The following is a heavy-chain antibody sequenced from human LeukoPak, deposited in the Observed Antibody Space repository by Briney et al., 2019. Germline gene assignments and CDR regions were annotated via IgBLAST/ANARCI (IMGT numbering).Heavy chain of an antibody. CDR1: GGSISSSSYY. D-gene: IGHD2-2*01. CDR2: FYYSGSS. CDR3: ARDEGGYCSRTSCRARRGVRWFDP. J-gene: IGHJ5*02. Sequence: SETLSLTCTVSGGSISSSSYYWGWIRQPPGKGLEWIGSFYYSGSSHYNPSLKSRVTISVDTSKNQFSLKLSSVTAADTAVYYCARDEGGYCSRTSCRARRGVRWFDPWGQGTLVTVSS. V-gene: IGHV4-39*07.